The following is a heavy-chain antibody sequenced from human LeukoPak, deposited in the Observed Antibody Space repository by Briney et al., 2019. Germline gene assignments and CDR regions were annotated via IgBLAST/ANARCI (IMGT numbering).Heavy chain of an antibody. CDR1: GYTFTGYY. V-gene: IGHV1-2*02. CDR3: ARIGLGYCTNGVCYTQYCFDY. CDR2: IDPNGGGT. J-gene: IGHJ4*02. Sequence: GASVKVSCKASGYTFTGYYMHWVRQAPGHELAWMGWIDPNGGGTNYAQKFQGRVTMTRDTFISTAYMELSRLRSDDTAVYYCARIGLGYCTNGVCYTQYCFDYWGQGTLVTVSS. D-gene: IGHD2-8*01.